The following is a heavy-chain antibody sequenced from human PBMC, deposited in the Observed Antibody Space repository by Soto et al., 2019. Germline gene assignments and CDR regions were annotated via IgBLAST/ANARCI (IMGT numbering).Heavy chain of an antibody. Sequence: SETLALTCAVYGGVRSKSDGTGIRQPPGNGLPWFAVLYPFGGTNYYPSLNILVTISVDTSQNQFSLTLISVTAADTAMYFCVRIRCQLPSSVLWLDPWGQGTPVTLPS. CDR1: GGVRSKSD. CDR3: VRIRCQLPSSVLWLDP. V-gene: IGHV4-34*01. J-gene: IGHJ5*02. D-gene: IGHD3-16*01. CDR2: LYPFGGT.